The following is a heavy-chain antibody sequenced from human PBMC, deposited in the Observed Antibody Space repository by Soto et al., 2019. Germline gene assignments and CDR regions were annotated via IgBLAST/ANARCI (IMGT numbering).Heavy chain of an antibody. D-gene: IGHD2-15*01. Sequence: GGSLRLSCAASGFTFSSYDMHWVRQATGKGLEWVSAIGTAGDTYYPGSVKGRFTISRENAKNSLYLQMNSLRAGDTAVYYCARGLIVDRDYYFDYWGQGTLVTVSS. CDR1: GFTFSSYD. V-gene: IGHV3-13*01. J-gene: IGHJ4*02. CDR2: IGTAGDT. CDR3: ARGLIVDRDYYFDY.